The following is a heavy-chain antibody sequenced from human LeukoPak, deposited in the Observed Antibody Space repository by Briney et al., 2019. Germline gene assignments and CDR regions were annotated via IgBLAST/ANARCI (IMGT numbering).Heavy chain of an antibody. V-gene: IGHV4-59*01. Sequence: SETLSLTCTVSGGSISSYYWSWIRQPPGKGLEWIGYIYYSGSTNYNPSLKSRVTISVDTSKNQFSLKLSSVTAADTAVYYCARKRRGSRYSRGWSYGMAVGGQGPTVTVPS. D-gene: IGHD6-19*01. CDR2: IYYSGST. CDR1: GGSISSYY. CDR3: ARKRRGSRYSRGWSYGMAV. J-gene: IGHJ6*02.